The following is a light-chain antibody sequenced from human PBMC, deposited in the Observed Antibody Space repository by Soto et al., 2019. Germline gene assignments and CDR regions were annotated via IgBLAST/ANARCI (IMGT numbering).Light chain of an antibody. V-gene: IGLV2-14*01. CDR3: SSYSTTSFVI. J-gene: IGLJ2*01. CDR1: SSDVGAYNS. Sequence: QSVLTQPASVSGSPGQSITISCTGTSSDVGAYNSVSWYHQHPGKAPKLIIYEVSDRPSGISNRFSGSKSGNTASLTISGLRAEDEADYYCSSYSTTSFVIFGGGTKVTVL. CDR2: EVS.